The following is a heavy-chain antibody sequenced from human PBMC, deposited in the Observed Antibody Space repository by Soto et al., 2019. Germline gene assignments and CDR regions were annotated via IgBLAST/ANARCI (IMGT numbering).Heavy chain of an antibody. CDR1: VGSISIGNYY. J-gene: IGHJ4*02. CDR2: IFYGGSA. V-gene: IGHV4-30-4*01. D-gene: IGHD2-15*01. Sequence: VHLRGRGQGLVKLSQTFSLTCTFFVGSISIGNYYWIWFGRPPGRGLGWMGFIFYGGSAYYNPSLKSRVTISVDTSKNQFSLNLSFVTAADTAVYYCATMGTPATGLYYFDYWGQGTLVTVSS. CDR3: ATMGTPATGLYYFDY.